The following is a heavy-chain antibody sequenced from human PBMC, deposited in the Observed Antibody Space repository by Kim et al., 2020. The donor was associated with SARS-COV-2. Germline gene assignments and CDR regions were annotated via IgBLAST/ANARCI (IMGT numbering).Heavy chain of an antibody. V-gene: IGHV4-34*01. J-gene: IGHJ4*02. CDR2: INHSGST. CDR3: ARDGSYYFDY. D-gene: IGHD1-26*01. Sequence: SETLSLTCAVYGGSFSGYYWSWIRQPPGKGLEWIGEINHSGSTNHNPSLKSRVTISVDTSKNQFSLQLISVTAADRAVYYCARDGSYYFDYWGQGTLVTVSS. CDR1: GGSFSGYY.